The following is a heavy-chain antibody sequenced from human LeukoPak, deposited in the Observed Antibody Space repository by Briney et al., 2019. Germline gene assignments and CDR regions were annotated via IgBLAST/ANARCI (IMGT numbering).Heavy chain of an antibody. J-gene: IGHJ3*02. CDR1: GFTFSSYS. CDR2: ISSSSSYI. D-gene: IGHD3-22*01. Sequence: GGSLRLSCAASGFTFSSYSMNWVRQAPGKGLEWVSSISSSSSYIYYADSVKGRFTISRDNAKNSLYLQMNSLRAEDTAVYYCARGRDYYDSSGYYAGAFDIWGQGTMVTVSS. CDR3: ARGRDYYDSSGYYAGAFDI. V-gene: IGHV3-21*04.